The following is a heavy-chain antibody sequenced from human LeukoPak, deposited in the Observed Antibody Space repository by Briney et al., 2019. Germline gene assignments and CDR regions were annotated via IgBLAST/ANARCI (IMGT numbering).Heavy chain of an antibody. CDR2: IWYDGSNK. J-gene: IGHJ4*02. Sequence: GRSLRLSCAASGSTFSSYGMHWVRQAPGKGLEWVAVIWYDGSNKYYADSVKGRFTISRDNSKNTLYLQMNSLRAEDTAVYYCARDYYGSGSYYQDYWGQGTLVTVSS. CDR1: GSTFSSYG. V-gene: IGHV3-33*01. CDR3: ARDYYGSGSYYQDY. D-gene: IGHD3-10*01.